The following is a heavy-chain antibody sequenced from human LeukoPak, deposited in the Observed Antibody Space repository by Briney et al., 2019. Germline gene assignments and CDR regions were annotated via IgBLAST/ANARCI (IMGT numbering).Heavy chain of an antibody. V-gene: IGHV3-7*01. D-gene: IGHD3-3*01. Sequence: GGSLRLSCAASGFNFSYSWMSWVRQAPGKGLEGVANIKEDGSETYYAESVRGRFTISSDNAENTLFLQMTSLRGEDTAVYFCARRTTIFPRRYFFDYWGQGTLVTVSS. CDR2: IKEDGSET. J-gene: IGHJ4*02. CDR3: ARRTTIFPRRYFFDY. CDR1: GFNFSYSW.